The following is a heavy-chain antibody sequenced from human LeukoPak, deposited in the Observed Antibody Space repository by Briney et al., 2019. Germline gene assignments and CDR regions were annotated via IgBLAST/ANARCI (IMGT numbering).Heavy chain of an antibody. CDR2: IFYGGSS. V-gene: IGHV4-39*07. CDR3: ARFGSRIGTGASYGFES. D-gene: IGHD1-1*01. J-gene: IGHJ4*02. CDR1: GASTSSHIDY. Sequence: SETLSLTCTVAGASTSSHIDYWGWIRRPPGKGLEWIGSIFYGGSSYYNPSLESRVTISIVPSKSQFSLNLRFVTAADTAVYYCARFGSRIGTGASYGFESWGQGTLVLVSS.